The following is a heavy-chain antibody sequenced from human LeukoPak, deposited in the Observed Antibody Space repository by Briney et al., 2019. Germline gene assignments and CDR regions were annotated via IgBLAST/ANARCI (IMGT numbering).Heavy chain of an antibody. CDR1: GFKFNGYG. V-gene: IGHV3-33*01. J-gene: IGHJ4*02. D-gene: IGHD6-19*01. Sequence: GGSLRLSCAASGFKFNGYGMHWVRQAPGKGLEWVAVIWSDGSRRYYADSVKGRFTISRDNSKNTLYLQMSGLSADDTAVYYCARALYSGAWYGHDYWGQGTLVTVSS. CDR3: ARALYSGAWYGHDY. CDR2: IWSDGSRR.